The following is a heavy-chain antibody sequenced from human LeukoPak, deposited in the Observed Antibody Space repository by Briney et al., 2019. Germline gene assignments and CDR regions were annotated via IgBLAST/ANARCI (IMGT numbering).Heavy chain of an antibody. CDR1: GFTFGDYA. D-gene: IGHD6-13*01. CDR2: IRSKAYGRTT. V-gene: IGHV3-49*04. Sequence: GRSLRLSCTASGFTFGDYAMSWVRQAPGKGLEWVGFIRSKAYGRTTEYAASVKGRFTISRDDSKSIAYLQMNSLRAEDTAVYYCARGRVDSSSWYGGSFDYWGQGTLVTVSS. CDR3: ARGRVDSSSWYGGSFDY. J-gene: IGHJ4*02.